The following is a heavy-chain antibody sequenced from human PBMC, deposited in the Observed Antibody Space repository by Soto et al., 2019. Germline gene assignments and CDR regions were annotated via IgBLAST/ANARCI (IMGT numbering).Heavy chain of an antibody. Sequence: EVQLLESGGGLVQPGGSLRLSCAASGFTFSSYAMTWVRQAPGKGLEWVSSISGSGNTTYYADSVKGRFTISRDSSKNTLYLQMNSLRPGDTAVYYCAKARGRTWYEDYWGQGTLVTVSS. V-gene: IGHV3-23*01. CDR2: ISGSGNTT. J-gene: IGHJ4*02. CDR3: AKARGRTWYEDY. D-gene: IGHD6-13*01. CDR1: GFTFSSYA.